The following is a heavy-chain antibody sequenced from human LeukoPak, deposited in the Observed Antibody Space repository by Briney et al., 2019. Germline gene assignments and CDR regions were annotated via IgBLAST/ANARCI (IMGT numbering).Heavy chain of an antibody. D-gene: IGHD6-19*01. CDR1: GDSISSTSHY. Sequence: SETLSLTCTVSGDSISSTSHYWGWIRQPPGKGLEWIGSIYYSGSTYYNPSLKSRVTISVDTSKNQFSLKLSSVTAADTAIYYCARQPQGSSGWLDYWGQGTLVTVSS. CDR3: ARQPQGSSGWLDY. J-gene: IGHJ4*02. V-gene: IGHV4-39*01. CDR2: IYYSGST.